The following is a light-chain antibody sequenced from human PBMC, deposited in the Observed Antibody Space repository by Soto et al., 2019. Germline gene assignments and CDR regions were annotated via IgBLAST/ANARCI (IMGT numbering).Light chain of an antibody. J-gene: IGKJ1*01. CDR1: QSISSNY. CDR3: QQYAGSPRT. V-gene: IGKV3-20*01. Sequence: EIVLTQTPGPLSLSPGERATLSCRASQSISSNYLAWYQQTPGQAPRLLIYDASSRAAGIPDRFSGSGSGTDFTLTISRLEPEDFGVYYCQQYAGSPRTFGQGTKVDIK. CDR2: DAS.